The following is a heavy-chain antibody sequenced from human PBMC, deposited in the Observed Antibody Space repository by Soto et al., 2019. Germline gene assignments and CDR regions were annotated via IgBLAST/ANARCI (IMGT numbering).Heavy chain of an antibody. D-gene: IGHD4-17*01. CDR1: GGSVNNANYF. CDR2: IYYSGST. CDR3: ARDADYGGSRGGMDV. Sequence: QVRLEESGPGLVKPSETLSLICSVSGGSVNNANYFWNWIRHHPENGLEWIGYIYYSGSTRYNPSFKTRATLSIVTSKNQFSLRRNSVTVADTSVYFCARDADYGGSRGGMDVWGRGTTVTV. J-gene: IGHJ6*02. V-gene: IGHV4-31*03.